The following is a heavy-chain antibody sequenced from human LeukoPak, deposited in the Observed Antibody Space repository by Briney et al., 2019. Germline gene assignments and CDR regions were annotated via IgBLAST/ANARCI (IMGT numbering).Heavy chain of an antibody. CDR1: GGSISSGGYS. Sequence: SETLSLTCAVSGGSISSGGYSWSWIRQPPGKGLEWIGYIYHSGSTYYNPSLKSRVTISVDRSKNQFSLKLSSVTAADTAVYYCTGVYDSSGFFWFDPWGQGTLVTVSS. CDR2: IYHSGST. V-gene: IGHV4-30-2*01. D-gene: IGHD3-22*01. J-gene: IGHJ5*02. CDR3: TGVYDSSGFFWFDP.